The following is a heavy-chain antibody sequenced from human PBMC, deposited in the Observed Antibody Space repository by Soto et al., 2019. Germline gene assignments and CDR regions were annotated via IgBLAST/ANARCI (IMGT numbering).Heavy chain of an antibody. J-gene: IGHJ6*02. V-gene: IGHV4-59*13. D-gene: IGHD3-10*01. CDR1: GGSISSNN. CDR2: IYYSGST. Sequence: SETLSLTCTVSGGSISSNNWNWSRKPPGKGLQCIGYIYYSGSTNYNPSLKSRVTISVDTSKNQFSLKLSSVTAADTAVYYCARELWFGELTTNYYGMDVWGQGTTVTVSS. CDR3: ARELWFGELTTNYYGMDV.